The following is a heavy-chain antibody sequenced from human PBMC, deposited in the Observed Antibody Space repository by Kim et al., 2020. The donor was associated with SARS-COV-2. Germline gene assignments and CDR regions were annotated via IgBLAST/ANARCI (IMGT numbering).Heavy chain of an antibody. CDR1: GYTFTGYY. Sequence: ASVKVSCKASGYTFTGYYMHWVRQAPGQGLEWMGGINPNSGGTNYAQKFQGRVTMTRDTSISTAYMELSRLRSDDTAVYYCARGSGITIFGVVIENYYYYGMDGWGQGTTVTVSS. CDR2: INPNSGGT. CDR3: ARGSGITIFGVVIENYYYYGMDG. D-gene: IGHD3-3*01. V-gene: IGHV1-2*02. J-gene: IGHJ6*02.